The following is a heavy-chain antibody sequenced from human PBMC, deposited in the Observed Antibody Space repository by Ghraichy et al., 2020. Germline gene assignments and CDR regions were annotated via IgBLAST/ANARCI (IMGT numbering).Heavy chain of an antibody. D-gene: IGHD6-13*01. CDR2: IYPGDSDT. Sequence: GESLNISCKGSGYSFTSYWIGWVRQMPGKGLEWMGIIYPGDSDTRYSPSFQGQVTISADKSISTAYLQWSSLKASDTAMYYCARHGARGYSSPGWFDPWGQGTLVTVSS. V-gene: IGHV5-51*01. J-gene: IGHJ5*02. CDR3: ARHGARGYSSPGWFDP. CDR1: GYSFTSYW.